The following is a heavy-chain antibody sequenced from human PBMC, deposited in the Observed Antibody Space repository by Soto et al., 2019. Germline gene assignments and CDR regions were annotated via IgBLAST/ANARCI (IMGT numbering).Heavy chain of an antibody. V-gene: IGHV3-33*01. D-gene: IGHD4-17*01. CDR2: IWYDGSNK. CDR1: GLTFSSYG. Sequence: GGSLRLSCAASGLTFSSYGMHWVRQAPGKGLEWVAVIWYDGSNKYYADSVKGRFTISRDNSKNTLYLQMNSLRAEDTAVYYCARDMNGDYHRHNCFDPCGQGPLVPVYS. J-gene: IGHJ5*02. CDR3: ARDMNGDYHRHNCFDP.